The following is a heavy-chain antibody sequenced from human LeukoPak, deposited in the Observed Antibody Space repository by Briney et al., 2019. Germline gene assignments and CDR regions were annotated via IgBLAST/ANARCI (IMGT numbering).Heavy chain of an antibody. CDR3: ARASSGYYALDS. D-gene: IGHD6-19*01. Sequence: SQTLSLTCVISGDSVSSNSAAWNWIRQSPSRGLEWLGRTYYRSKWYDDYAVSVKSRITIAPDTSKNQFSLQLSSGTAEDTAAYYCARASSGYYALDSWGQGTLVTVSS. CDR2: TYYRSKWYD. CDR1: GDSVSSNSAA. J-gene: IGHJ4*02. V-gene: IGHV6-1*01.